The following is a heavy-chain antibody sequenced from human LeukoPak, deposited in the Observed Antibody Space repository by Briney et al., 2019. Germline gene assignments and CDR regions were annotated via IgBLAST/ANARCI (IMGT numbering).Heavy chain of an antibody. CDR1: GGSFSGYY. V-gene: IGHV4-34*01. Sequence: SETLSLTCAVYGGSFSGYYRSWIRQPPGKGLEWIGEINHSGSTNYNPSLKSRVTISVDTFKNQFSLKLSSVTAADTAVYYCARVVPDCSSTSCYIDYWGQGTLVTVSS. D-gene: IGHD2-2*02. J-gene: IGHJ4*02. CDR2: INHSGST. CDR3: ARVVPDCSSTSCYIDY.